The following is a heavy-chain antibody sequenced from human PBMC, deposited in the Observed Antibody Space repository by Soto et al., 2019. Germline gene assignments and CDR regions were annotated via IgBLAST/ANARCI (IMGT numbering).Heavy chain of an antibody. CDR3: AGHRSKVLSPALAY. CDR2: IYYRGST. CDR1: GGSISSSGYY. Sequence: QLQLQESGPGLVRPSETLSLTCSVSGGSISSSGYYWGWIRQPPGKGLEWIGSIYYRGSTYYSPSLGSRVPTADDTSTSQFSLRLRSVTAADPAVYYCAGHRSKVLSPALAYWGQGTLVTVSS. D-gene: IGHD2-2*01. V-gene: IGHV4-39*01. J-gene: IGHJ4*02.